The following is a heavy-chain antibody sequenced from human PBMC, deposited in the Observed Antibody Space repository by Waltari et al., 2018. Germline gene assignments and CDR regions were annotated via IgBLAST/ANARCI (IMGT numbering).Heavy chain of an antibody. J-gene: IGHJ4*02. CDR2: IYYSGST. CDR3: ARGPGVDSSGYSDN. CDR1: GGSISSYY. D-gene: IGHD3-22*01. Sequence: QVQLQESGPGLVKPSETLSLTCTVSGGSISSYYWSWIRQPPGKGLEWIGYIYYSGSTNYNPSLKSRVTISVDTSKNQFSLKLSSVTAADTAVYYCARGPGVDSSGYSDNWGQGTLVTVSS. V-gene: IGHV4-59*01.